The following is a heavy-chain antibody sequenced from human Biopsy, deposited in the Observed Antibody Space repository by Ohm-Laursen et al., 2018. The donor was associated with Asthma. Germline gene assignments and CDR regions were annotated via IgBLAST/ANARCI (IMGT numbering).Heavy chain of an antibody. CDR1: GASIKTDDYY. CDR3: ARAPVAASSNWFDP. CDR2: IHYSGST. V-gene: IGHV4-30-4*01. J-gene: IGHJ5*02. Sequence: SQTLSLTCTVSGASIKTDDYYWSWLRQPPGKGLEWFGFIHYSGSTSYNPSLKGGVTFSVGTSKNQFSLKLSSVTAADTAVYYCARAPVAASSNWFDPWGQGTLVTVSS. D-gene: IGHD6-19*01.